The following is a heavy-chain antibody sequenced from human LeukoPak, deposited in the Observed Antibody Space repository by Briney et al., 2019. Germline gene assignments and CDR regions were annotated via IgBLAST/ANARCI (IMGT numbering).Heavy chain of an antibody. Sequence: SGGSLRLSCAASGFTFSSYAMSWVRQAPGKGLEWVSAISGSGGSTYYADSVKGRFTISRDNSKNTLYLQMNSLRAEDTAVYYCAKDLVGATLVFFDYWGQGTLVTVSS. CDR1: GFTFSSYA. CDR3: AKDLVGATLVFFDY. CDR2: ISGSGGST. J-gene: IGHJ4*02. D-gene: IGHD1-26*01. V-gene: IGHV3-23*01.